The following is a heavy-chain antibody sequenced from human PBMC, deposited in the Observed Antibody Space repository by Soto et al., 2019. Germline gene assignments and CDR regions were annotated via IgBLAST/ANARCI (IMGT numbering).Heavy chain of an antibody. D-gene: IGHD6-19*01. Sequence: QVQLVQSGAEVKKPGSSVKVSCKASGGTFSSYAISWVQQAPGQGLEWMGGISPIFGTANYAQKFQGRVTITADESTSTAYMELSSLRSEDTAVYYCARASGFGAVAEYYFDYWGQGTLVTVSS. CDR2: ISPIFGTA. CDR1: GGTFSSYA. J-gene: IGHJ4*02. V-gene: IGHV1-69*01. CDR3: ARASGFGAVAEYYFDY.